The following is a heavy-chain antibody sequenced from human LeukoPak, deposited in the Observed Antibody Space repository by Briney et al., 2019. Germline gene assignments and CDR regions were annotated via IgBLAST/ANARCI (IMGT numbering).Heavy chain of an antibody. CDR3: ARERGSSPDAFDI. D-gene: IGHD6-19*01. CDR1: GFTFSSYA. Sequence: PGRSLRLSCAASGFTFSSYAMHWVRQAPGKGLEWVAVISYDGSNKYYADSVKGRFTISRDNSKNTLYLQMNSLRAEDTAVYYCARERGSSPDAFDIWGQGTMVTVSS. CDR2: ISYDGSNK. V-gene: IGHV3-30-3*01. J-gene: IGHJ3*02.